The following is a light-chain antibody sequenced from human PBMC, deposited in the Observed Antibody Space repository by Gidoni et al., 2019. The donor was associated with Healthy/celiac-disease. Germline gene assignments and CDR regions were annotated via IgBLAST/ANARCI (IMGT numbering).Light chain of an antibody. J-gene: IGKJ2*01. Sequence: DIQMTQSPSSLSASVGDSVTITCRASQDISNYLAWYQLESGKVPKLLIYGASTLQSGVPSRFSGSGSGTDFTLTINGLQPEDVATYYCQRCNSAPYTFXXXTKXEI. CDR2: GAS. CDR1: QDISNY. CDR3: QRCNSAPYT. V-gene: IGKV1-27*01.